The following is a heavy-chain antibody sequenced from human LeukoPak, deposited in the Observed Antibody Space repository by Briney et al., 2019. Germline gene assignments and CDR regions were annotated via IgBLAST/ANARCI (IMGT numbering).Heavy chain of an antibody. CDR2: IYYNGST. CDR1: GGSISSGDYY. V-gene: IGHV4-30-4*08. D-gene: IGHD2-2*01. CDR3: ARDYCSSTSCSFAFDI. J-gene: IGHJ3*02. Sequence: PSQTLSLTCTVSGGSISSGDYYWSWIRQPPGKGLEWIGYIYYNGSTYYNPSLKSRVTISVDTSKNQFSLKLSSVTAADTAVYYCARDYCSSTSCSFAFDIWGQGTMVTVSS.